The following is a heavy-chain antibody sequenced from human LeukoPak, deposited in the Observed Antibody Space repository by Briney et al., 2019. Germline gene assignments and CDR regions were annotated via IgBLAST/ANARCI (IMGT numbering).Heavy chain of an antibody. CDR1: GGSISSGSYY. Sequence: PSQTLSLTCTVSGGSISSGSYYWSWIRQPAGKGLEWIGRIYTSGSANYNPSLKSRVTISVDTSKNQFSLKLSSVTAADTAVYYCAREGYYYDSSGYQNDAFDIWGQGTMVTVSS. D-gene: IGHD3-22*01. CDR3: AREGYYYDSSGYQNDAFDI. V-gene: IGHV4-61*02. CDR2: IYTSGSA. J-gene: IGHJ3*02.